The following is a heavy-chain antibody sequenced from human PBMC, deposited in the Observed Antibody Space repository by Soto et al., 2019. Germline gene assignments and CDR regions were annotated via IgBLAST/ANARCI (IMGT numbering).Heavy chain of an antibody. D-gene: IGHD3-16*01. J-gene: IGHJ4*02. V-gene: IGHV3-30*18. CDR3: VKDRVESGLGEVDY. CDR1: GFTFSTYG. Sequence: GGSLRLSCAATGFTFSTYGTHWVRQAPGKGLEWVAVISYDGSKKYYADSVKGRFTISRDNSKSTLYLQMNSLRADDTAVYYCVKDRVESGLGEVDYWGRGTLVTVSS. CDR2: ISYDGSKK.